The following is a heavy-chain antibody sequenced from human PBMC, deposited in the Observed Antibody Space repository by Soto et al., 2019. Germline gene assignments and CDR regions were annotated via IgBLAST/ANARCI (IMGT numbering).Heavy chain of an antibody. CDR3: ARNWGFWADY. V-gene: IGHV4-59*08. CDR1: GGSISSYY. CDR2: IYYSGST. Sequence: QLQLQESGPGLVKSSETLSLTCTVSGGSISSYYWSWIRQPPGKGLEWLGYIYYSGSTNYNPSLKSRVTIAVYTSKNQFSLKLSSVTAADTAVYYWARNWGFWADYWGQGTLVTVSS. J-gene: IGHJ4*02. D-gene: IGHD3-16*01.